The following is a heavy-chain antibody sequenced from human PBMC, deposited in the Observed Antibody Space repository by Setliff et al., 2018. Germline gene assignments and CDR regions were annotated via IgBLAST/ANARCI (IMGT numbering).Heavy chain of an antibody. D-gene: IGHD2-15*01. V-gene: IGHV4-34*01. J-gene: IGHJ5*01. CDR3: ARHGYCSGGSCYELDS. CDR2: ISHSGNT. Sequence: SETLSLTCAVYGASFSGYFWSWIRQTPEKGLEWIGEISHSGNTNYNPSFKSRVTISIDTSKNQFSLTLNSMNAADTAMYYCARHGYCSGGSCYELDSWGQGTLVTVSS. CDR1: GASFSGYF.